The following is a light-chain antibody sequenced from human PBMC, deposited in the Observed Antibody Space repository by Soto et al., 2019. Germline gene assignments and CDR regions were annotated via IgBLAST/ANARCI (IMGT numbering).Light chain of an antibody. V-gene: IGKV3-15*01. J-gene: IGKJ5*01. CDR1: QSIGSN. CDR3: QQYNNWPPIT. CDR2: DTS. Sequence: EIVLTQSPDTLSLSPGERATLSCRASQSIGSNLAWYQQNPGQAPRLLIYDTSARATGIPARFSGSGSGTEFTLTISSLQSEDFAVYYCQQYNNWPPITFGQGTRLEIK.